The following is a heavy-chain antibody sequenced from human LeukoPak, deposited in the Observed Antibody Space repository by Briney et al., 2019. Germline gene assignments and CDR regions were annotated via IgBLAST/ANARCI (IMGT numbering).Heavy chain of an antibody. D-gene: IGHD4-17*01. CDR2: ISSRNTYI. J-gene: IGHJ4*02. V-gene: IGHV3-11*03. CDR1: GFTVSTNY. CDR3: ARTYGDYEFDY. Sequence: PGGSLRLSCAASGFTVSTNYITWIRQAPGKGLEWVAYISSRNTYINYADSVKGRFTISRDNAKNSLYLQMNSLRAEDTAVYYCARTYGDYEFDYWGQGTLVTVSS.